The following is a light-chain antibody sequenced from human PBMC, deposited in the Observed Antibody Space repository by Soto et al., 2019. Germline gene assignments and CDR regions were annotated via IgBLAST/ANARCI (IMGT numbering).Light chain of an antibody. Sequence: QSVLTQPPSASGIPGQRVSISCSGSSSNIGAQSASWFQQFPGTAPKLLIHSSTMRPSGVPDRFSGSKSGTSASLTIIGLQSEDEADYYCAAWDDSLNGHVFGGGTKVTVL. CDR2: SST. CDR1: SSNIGAQS. CDR3: AAWDDSLNGHV. J-gene: IGLJ1*01. V-gene: IGLV1-44*01.